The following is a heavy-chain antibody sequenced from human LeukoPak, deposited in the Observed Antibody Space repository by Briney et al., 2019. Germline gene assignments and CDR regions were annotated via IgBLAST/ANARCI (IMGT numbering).Heavy chain of an antibody. Sequence: PSETLPLTCTVSGGSISSSSYYWGWIRQPPGKGLEWIGSIYYSGSTYYNPSLKSRVTISVDTSKNQFSLKLSSVTAADTAVYYCARQQDCSGGSCYAQDAFDIWGQGTMVTVSS. CDR2: IYYSGST. CDR3: ARQQDCSGGSCYAQDAFDI. V-gene: IGHV4-39*01. CDR1: GGSISSSSYY. D-gene: IGHD2-15*01. J-gene: IGHJ3*02.